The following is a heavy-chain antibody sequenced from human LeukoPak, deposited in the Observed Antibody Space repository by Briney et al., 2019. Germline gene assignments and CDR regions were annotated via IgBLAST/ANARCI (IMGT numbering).Heavy chain of an antibody. Sequence: PGGSLRLSCAASGFTFSSYSMNWVRQAPGKGLEWVSYISSSSTTIYYADSVKGRFTISRDNAKNSLYLQMNSLRAEDTAMYYCAKDPTDFDSSGQTYFDNWGQGTLVTVSS. CDR2: ISSSSTTI. D-gene: IGHD3-22*01. J-gene: IGHJ4*02. CDR1: GFTFSSYS. V-gene: IGHV3-48*01. CDR3: AKDPTDFDSSGQTYFDN.